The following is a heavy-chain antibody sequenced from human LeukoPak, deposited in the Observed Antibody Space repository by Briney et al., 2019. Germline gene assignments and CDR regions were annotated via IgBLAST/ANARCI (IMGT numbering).Heavy chain of an antibody. CDR2: IYYSGST. Sequence: SETLSLTCTVSGGSISSYYWSWIRQPPGKGLEWIGYIYYSGSTNYNPSLKSRVTISVDTSKNQFSLKLSSVTAADTAVYYCVRDMNSGSYPYWGQGTLVTVSS. J-gene: IGHJ4*02. D-gene: IGHD1-26*01. CDR3: VRDMNSGSYPY. CDR1: GGSISSYY. V-gene: IGHV4-59*01.